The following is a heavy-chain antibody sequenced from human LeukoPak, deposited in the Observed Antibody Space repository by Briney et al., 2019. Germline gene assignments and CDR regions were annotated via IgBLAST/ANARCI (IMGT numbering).Heavy chain of an antibody. D-gene: IGHD2-2*01. J-gene: IGHJ6*03. CDR1: GYTFTSYG. V-gene: IGHV1-18*01. Sequence: ASVKVSCKASGYTFTSYGISWVRQAPGQGLEWMGWISAYNGNTNYAQKLQGRVTMTTDTSTSTAYMELRSLRSDDTAVYYCARVGVVPAADPYYYYYYMDVWGKGTTVTVSS. CDR2: ISAYNGNT. CDR3: ARVGVVPAADPYYYYYYMDV.